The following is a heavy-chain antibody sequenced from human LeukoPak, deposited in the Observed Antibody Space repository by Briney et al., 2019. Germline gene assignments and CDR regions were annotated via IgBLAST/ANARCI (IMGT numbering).Heavy chain of an antibody. Sequence: PGGSLRLSCAAYGFTLSSYAMSWVRQAPGKGLEWVSAISGSGGSTYYADSVKGRFTISRDNSKNTLYLQMNSLRAEDTDVYDCAKETRLGYDFWSDLNWFDPWGQGTLVTVSS. J-gene: IGHJ5*02. CDR2: ISGSGGST. V-gene: IGHV3-23*01. D-gene: IGHD3-3*01. CDR1: GFTLSSYA. CDR3: AKETRLGYDFWSDLNWFDP.